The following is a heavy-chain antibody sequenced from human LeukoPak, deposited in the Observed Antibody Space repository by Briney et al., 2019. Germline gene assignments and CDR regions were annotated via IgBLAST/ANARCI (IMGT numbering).Heavy chain of an antibody. V-gene: IGHV1-46*01. CDR1: GYTFTSHF. CDR3: ARGGWGYDYVWGSYRYGFDY. CDR2: INPRGGST. J-gene: IGHJ4*02. D-gene: IGHD3-16*02. Sequence: ASVKVSCKASGYTFTSHFMHWVRQAPGQGLEWMGIINPRGGSTSYTQKFQGRVTMTRDTSTSTVYMELSSLRSEDTAVYYCARGGWGYDYVWGSYRYGFDYWGQGTLVTVSS.